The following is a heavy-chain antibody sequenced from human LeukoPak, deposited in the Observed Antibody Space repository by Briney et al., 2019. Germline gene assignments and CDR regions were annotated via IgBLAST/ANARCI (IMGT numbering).Heavy chain of an antibody. CDR2: INPNSGGT. D-gene: IGHD6-6*01. CDR1: GYTFTSYD. Sequence: GASVNVSCKASGYTFTSYDINWVRQAPGQGLEWMGRINPNSGGTNYAQKFQGRVTMTRDTSISTAYMELSRLRSDDTAVYYCATGEYSSSSDDYWGQGTLVTVSS. J-gene: IGHJ4*02. V-gene: IGHV1-2*06. CDR3: ATGEYSSSSDDY.